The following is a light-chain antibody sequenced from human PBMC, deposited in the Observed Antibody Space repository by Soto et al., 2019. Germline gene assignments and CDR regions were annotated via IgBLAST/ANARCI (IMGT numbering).Light chain of an antibody. J-gene: IGLJ3*02. CDR1: SGSVSTYHH. Sequence: QTVVTQEPSFSVSPGGTVTLTCGLSSGSVSTYHHPGWYQQAPGQAPRTLVYDTDTRSSGVPDRFSGSILGNKAALTITGAQADDESNYHCVLYLHGGTYWVFGGGTKLTVL. CDR3: VLYLHGGTYWV. CDR2: DTD. V-gene: IGLV8-61*01.